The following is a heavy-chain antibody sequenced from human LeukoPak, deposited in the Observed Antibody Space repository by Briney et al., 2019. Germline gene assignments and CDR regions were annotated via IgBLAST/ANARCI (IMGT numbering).Heavy chain of an antibody. D-gene: IGHD6-13*01. V-gene: IGHV3-23*01. CDR3: AILWGGSWYLRVYFQH. Sequence: GGSLRLSCAASGFTFSSYAMSWVRQAPGKGLEWVSAISGSGGSTYYADSVKGRFTISRDNSKNTLYLQMNSLGAEDTAVYYCAILWGGSWYLRVYFQHWGQGTLVTVSS. J-gene: IGHJ1*01. CDR2: ISGSGGST. CDR1: GFTFSSYA.